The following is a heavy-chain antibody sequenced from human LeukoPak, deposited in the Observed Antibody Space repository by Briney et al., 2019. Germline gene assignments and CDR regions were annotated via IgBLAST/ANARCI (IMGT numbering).Heavy chain of an antibody. CDR2: ISAYNGNT. J-gene: IGHJ4*02. Sequence: ASVKVSCKASGYTFTSYGISWVRQASGQGLEWMGWISAYNGNTNYAQKLQGRVTMTTDTSTSTAYMELRSLRSDDTAVYYCASGCSGGSCYGYWGQGTLVTVSS. CDR3: ASGCSGGSCYGY. V-gene: IGHV1-18*04. D-gene: IGHD2-15*01. CDR1: GYTFTSYG.